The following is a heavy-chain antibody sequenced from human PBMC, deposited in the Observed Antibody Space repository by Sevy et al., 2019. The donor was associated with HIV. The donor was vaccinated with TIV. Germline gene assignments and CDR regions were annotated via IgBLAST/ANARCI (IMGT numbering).Heavy chain of an antibody. CDR1: GYTFTSYG. CDR3: ARVAGAALVGAALLFDY. D-gene: IGHD2-15*01. V-gene: IGHV1-18*04. Sequence: ASVKVSCKASGYTFTSYGIIWVRQAPGQGLEWMGWISAYNGNTNYAQKLQGRVTMTTDTSTSTAYMELRSLRSDDTAVYYCARVAGAALVGAALLFDYWGQGTLVTVSS. J-gene: IGHJ4*02. CDR2: ISAYNGNT.